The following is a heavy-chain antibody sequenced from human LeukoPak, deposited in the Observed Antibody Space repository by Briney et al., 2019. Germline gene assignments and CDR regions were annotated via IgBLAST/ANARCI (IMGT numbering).Heavy chain of an antibody. CDR3: VKDQGVGWIQLWLHAFDI. V-gene: IGHV3-64*05. CDR1: GFTFSSYA. D-gene: IGHD5-18*01. J-gene: IGHJ3*02. CDR2: ISSNGGST. Sequence: PGGSLRLSCSASGFTFSSYAMHWVRQAPGKGLEYVSAISSNGGSTYYADSVKGRFTISRDNSKNTLYVQMSSLRAEDTAVYYCVKDQGVGWIQLWLHAFDIWGQGTMVTVSS.